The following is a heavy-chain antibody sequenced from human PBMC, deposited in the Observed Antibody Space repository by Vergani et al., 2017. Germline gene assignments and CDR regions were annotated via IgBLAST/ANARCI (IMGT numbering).Heavy chain of an antibody. CDR3: AREYRPGGGRRGALDY. J-gene: IGHJ4*02. V-gene: IGHV7-4-1*01. CDR1: GYSFNNYA. D-gene: IGHD3-16*01. Sequence: QEQLVQSGSELKKPGASVKVSCKASGYSFNNYAIHWVRQAPGQGLEWMGWINPTTGNPTYARAFTGRFVFSLDTSISTAYLQIGSLKAEDTAVYYCAREYRPGGGRRGALDYWGQGILVTVSS. CDR2: INPTTGNP.